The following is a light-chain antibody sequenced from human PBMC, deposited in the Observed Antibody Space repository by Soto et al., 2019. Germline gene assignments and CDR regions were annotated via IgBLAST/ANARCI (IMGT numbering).Light chain of an antibody. Sequence: QSVLTRPRSVSGSPGQSVTISCTGTNSDVGTYNYVSWYQQHPGKAPKLMIYDVSKRPSGVPDRFSGSKSGNTASLTISGLQAEDEADYYCCSYAGRYIYVFGTGTKVTVL. V-gene: IGLV2-11*01. CDR1: NSDVGTYNY. CDR3: CSYAGRYIYV. J-gene: IGLJ1*01. CDR2: DVS.